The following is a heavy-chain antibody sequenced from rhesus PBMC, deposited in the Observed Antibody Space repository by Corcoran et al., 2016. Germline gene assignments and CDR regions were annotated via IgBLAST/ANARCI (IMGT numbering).Heavy chain of an antibody. CDR2: ISGSGGST. D-gene: IGHD3-16*01. Sequence: QLQLQESGPGLVKPSETLSLTCAVSGGSISSNYWSWIRQPLGKGLEWIGRISGSGGSTDYNPSLKSRVTISTDTSKNQFSLKLSCVTAADTAVYYCAAPLSGSYYYHYVDYWGQGVLVTVSS. V-gene: IGHV4-173*01. J-gene: IGHJ4*01. CDR3: AAPLSGSYYYHYVDY. CDR1: GGSISSNY.